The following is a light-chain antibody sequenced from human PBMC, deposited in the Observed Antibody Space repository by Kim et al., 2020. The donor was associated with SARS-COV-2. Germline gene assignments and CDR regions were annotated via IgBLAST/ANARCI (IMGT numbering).Light chain of an antibody. CDR2: QGK. CDR1: KLGDKY. CDR3: QAWDSNTVV. V-gene: IGLV3-1*01. Sequence: SYELTQPPSVSVSPGQTASIICSGDKLGDKYASWYQQKPGQSPVVVIYQGKNRPSGIPERFSDSSSGNTATLTISETQAMDEADYYCQAWDSNTVVFGGGTRLTVL. J-gene: IGLJ2*01.